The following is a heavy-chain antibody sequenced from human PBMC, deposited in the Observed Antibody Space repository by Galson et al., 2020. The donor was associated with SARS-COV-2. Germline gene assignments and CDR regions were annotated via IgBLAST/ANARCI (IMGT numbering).Heavy chain of an antibody. CDR1: GFTFSTYW. V-gene: IGHV3-7*01. Sequence: PGGSLRLSCAASGFTFSTYWMSWVRQAPGKGLEWVANIKQDGTERYYVDSVKGRFTVSSDYGKNSVYLQMNSLRAEDTALYYCARDQDGYNDFWGRGTLVTVSS. J-gene: IGHJ4*02. CDR3: ARDQDGYNDF. CDR2: IKQDGTER. D-gene: IGHD1-1*01.